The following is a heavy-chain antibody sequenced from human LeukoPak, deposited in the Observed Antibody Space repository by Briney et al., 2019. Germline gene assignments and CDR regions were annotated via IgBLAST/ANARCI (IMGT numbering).Heavy chain of an antibody. J-gene: IGHJ5*02. Sequence: SETLSLTCTVSGSSINSFYWNWFRQTPGKGLEWIGYIYHSGSTNYNPSLKSRLTISVDTSRNRFSLKLNSVTATDTAVYYCARGANWFDPWGQGTLVTVSS. V-gene: IGHV4-59*13. CDR1: GSSINSFY. CDR3: ARGANWFDP. CDR2: IYHSGST.